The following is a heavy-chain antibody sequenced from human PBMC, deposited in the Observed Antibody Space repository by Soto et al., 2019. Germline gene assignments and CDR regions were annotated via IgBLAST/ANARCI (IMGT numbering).Heavy chain of an antibody. CDR3: ARSQILLWFGELPYYFDY. CDR1: GGSFSGYY. D-gene: IGHD3-10*01. CDR2: INHSGST. V-gene: IGHV4-34*01. J-gene: IGHJ4*02. Sequence: SETLSLTCAVYGGSFSGYYWSWIRQPPGKGLEWIGEINHSGSTNYNPSLKSRVTISVDTSKNQFSLKLSSVTAADTAVYYCARSQILLWFGELPYYFDYWGQGTLVTVS.